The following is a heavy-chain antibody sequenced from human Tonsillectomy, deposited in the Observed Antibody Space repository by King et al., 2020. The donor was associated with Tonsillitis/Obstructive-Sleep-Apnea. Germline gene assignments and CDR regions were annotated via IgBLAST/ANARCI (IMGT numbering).Heavy chain of an antibody. D-gene: IGHD3-3*01. CDR1: GFTFSSYA. J-gene: IGHJ3*02. Sequence: VQLVESGGGLVQPGGSLRLSCAASGFTFSSYAMSWVRQAPGKGLEWVSAISGGGGSTYYADSVKGRFTISRDNSKNTLYLQMNSLRAEDTAVYYCAKDSIRSLYYDFWDAFDIWGQGTMVTVSS. V-gene: IGHV3-23*04. CDR3: AKDSIRSLYYDFWDAFDI. CDR2: ISGGGGST.